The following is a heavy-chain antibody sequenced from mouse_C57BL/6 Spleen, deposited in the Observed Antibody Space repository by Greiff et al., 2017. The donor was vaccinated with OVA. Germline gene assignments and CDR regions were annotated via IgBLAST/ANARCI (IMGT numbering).Heavy chain of an antibody. CDR3: TRYYYGSSECAY. D-gene: IGHD1-1*01. V-gene: IGHV1-15*01. Sequence: QVQLQQSGAELVRPGASVTLSCKASGYTFTDYEMHWVKQTPVHGLEWIGAIDPETGGTAYNQKFKGKAILTADKSSSTAYMELRSLTSEDSAVYYCTRYYYGSSECAYWGQGTLVTVSA. CDR2: IDPETGGT. J-gene: IGHJ3*01. CDR1: GYTFTDYE.